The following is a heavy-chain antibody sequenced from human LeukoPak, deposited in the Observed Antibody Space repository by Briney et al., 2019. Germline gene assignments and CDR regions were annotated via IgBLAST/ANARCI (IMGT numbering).Heavy chain of an antibody. D-gene: IGHD3-3*01. V-gene: IGHV4-39*01. Sequence: SETLSLTCTVSGGSISSGSYYWGWIRQPPGKGLEWIGSIYYSGRTYYNPPLKSRVTISVDTSKNQFSLKLSSVTAADTAVYYCARHNYNFWSGYYGYFDYWGQGTLVTVSS. CDR3: ARHNYNFWSGYYGYFDY. CDR2: IYYSGRT. J-gene: IGHJ4*02. CDR1: GGSISSGSYY.